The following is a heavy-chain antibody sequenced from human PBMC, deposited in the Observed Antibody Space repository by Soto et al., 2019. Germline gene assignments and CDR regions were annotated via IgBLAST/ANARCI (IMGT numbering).Heavy chain of an antibody. CDR3: VRAGHCITTRCYGNWFDH. V-gene: IGHV3-74*01. CDR2: INSDASHT. J-gene: IGHJ5*02. CDR1: GFTFSTYW. D-gene: IGHD2-2*01. Sequence: GGSLRLSCAASGFTFSTYWMHWIRQVPGKGLEWVSRINSDASHTYYADSVKGRFTISRDNAKNTLHLEMNSLRAEDTAVYYCVRAGHCITTRCYGNWFDHWGQGTLVTVSS.